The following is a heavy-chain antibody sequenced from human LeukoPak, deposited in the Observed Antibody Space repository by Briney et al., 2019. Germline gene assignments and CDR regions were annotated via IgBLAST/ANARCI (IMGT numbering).Heavy chain of an antibody. V-gene: IGHV3-23*01. CDR2: ISGSGGST. D-gene: IGHD2-21*02. Sequence: GGSLRLSCAASGFTFSSYGMIWDRQAPGKGLEWVSAISGSGGSTYYAGSVKGRFTISRDNSKNTLYLQMNSLRAEDMAVYYCAKDVGVYCGGDCYSWDYWGQGTLVTVSS. CDR3: AKDVGVYCGGDCYSWDY. CDR1: GFTFSSYG. J-gene: IGHJ4*02.